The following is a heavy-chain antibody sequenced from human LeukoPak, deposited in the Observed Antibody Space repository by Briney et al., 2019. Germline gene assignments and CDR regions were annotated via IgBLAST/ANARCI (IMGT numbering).Heavy chain of an antibody. CDR3: AREAGTRTYYYGMDV. Sequence: SETLSLTCTVSGGSISSSSYYWGWIRQPPGKGLEWIGSLYYSGSSYYNPSLKSRVTISVDTSKNQFSLKLSSVTAADTAMYYCAREAGTRTYYYGMDVWGQGTTVTVSS. CDR1: GGSISSSSYY. D-gene: IGHD3-10*01. J-gene: IGHJ6*02. V-gene: IGHV4-39*01. CDR2: LYYSGSS.